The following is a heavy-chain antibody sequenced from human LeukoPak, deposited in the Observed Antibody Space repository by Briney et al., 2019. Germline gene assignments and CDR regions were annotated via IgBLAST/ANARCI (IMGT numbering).Heavy chain of an antibody. V-gene: IGHV1-2*02. CDR2: INPNSGGT. CDR1: GYTFTGYY. Sequence: GASVKVSCKASGYTFTGYYMHWVRQAPGQGLEWMGWINPNSGGTNYAQKFQGRVTMTRDTSISTAYMELSRLRPDDTAVYYCARVPELWFGELLLDYWGQGTLVTVSS. J-gene: IGHJ4*02. D-gene: IGHD3-10*01. CDR3: ARVPELWFGELLLDY.